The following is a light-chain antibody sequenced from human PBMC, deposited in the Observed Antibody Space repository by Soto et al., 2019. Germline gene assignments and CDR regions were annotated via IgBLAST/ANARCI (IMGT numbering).Light chain of an antibody. CDR2: DAS. J-gene: IGKJ1*01. CDR3: QQYNSYSQT. CDR1: QTISTW. Sequence: ILMTQSPSTLSASVGDRVTITCRASQTISTWLAWYQQKPGKAPALLIHDASSLQSGVPSRFSGSGSGTEFTLTISSLQPDDFGTYYCQQYNSYSQTFGQGTKVAIK. V-gene: IGKV1-5*01.